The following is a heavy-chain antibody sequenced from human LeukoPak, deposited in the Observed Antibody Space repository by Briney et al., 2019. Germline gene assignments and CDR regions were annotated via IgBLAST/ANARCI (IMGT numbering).Heavy chain of an antibody. CDR3: ARDGGGDLDYSDSIRASFLLDY. D-gene: IGHD3-22*01. CDR1: GFTFSSYA. CDR2: ISYDGSNK. J-gene: IGHJ4*02. V-gene: IGHV3-30-3*01. Sequence: GRSLRLSCAASGFTFSSYAMHWVRQAPGKGLEWVAVISYDGSNKYYADSVKGRFTISRDNSKNTLYLQMNSLRAEDTAVYYCARDGGGDLDYSDSIRASFLLDYWGQGTLVTVSS.